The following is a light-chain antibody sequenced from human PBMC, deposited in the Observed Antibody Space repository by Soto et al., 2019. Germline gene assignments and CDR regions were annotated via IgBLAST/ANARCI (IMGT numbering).Light chain of an antibody. CDR2: SNN. J-gene: IGLJ2*01. V-gene: IGLV1-44*01. CDR3: AAWDDSRGV. Sequence: QSVLPQPHSAAGTPGQRVTISCSGSSSNIGSNTVNWYQQLPGPAPKLLIYSNNQRPSGVPDRFSGSKSGTSASLAISGLQSEDEADYYCAAWDDSRGVFCGGTQLTVL. CDR1: SSNIGSNT.